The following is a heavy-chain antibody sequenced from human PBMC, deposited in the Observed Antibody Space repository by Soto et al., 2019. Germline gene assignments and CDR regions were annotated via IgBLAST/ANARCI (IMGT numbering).Heavy chain of an antibody. Sequence: SETLSLTCTVSGGSISSGDYYWSWIRQPPGKGLEWIGYIYYSGSTYYNPSLKSRVTISVDTSKNQFSLKLSSVTAADTAVYYCARVGGYPPTSYYGMDVWGQGTTVTVSS. CDR1: GGSISSGDYY. CDR2: IYYSGST. V-gene: IGHV4-30-4*01. CDR3: ARVGGYPPTSYYGMDV. D-gene: IGHD3-22*01. J-gene: IGHJ6*02.